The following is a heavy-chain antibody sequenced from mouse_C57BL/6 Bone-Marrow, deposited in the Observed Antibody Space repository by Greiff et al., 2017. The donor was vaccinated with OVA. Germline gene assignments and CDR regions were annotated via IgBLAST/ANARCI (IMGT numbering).Heavy chain of an antibody. CDR2: INPSSGYT. CDR1: GYTFTSYW. J-gene: IGHJ3*01. D-gene: IGHD2-3*01. Sequence: QVQLQQSGAALAKPGASVKLSCKASGYTFTSYWMHWVNQRPGQGLEWIGYINPSSGYTKYNQKFKDKATLTADKSSSTAYMQLSSLTYEDSAVYYCAKGGYDGYYGFAYWGQGTLVTVSA. CDR3: AKGGYDGYYGFAY. V-gene: IGHV1-7*01.